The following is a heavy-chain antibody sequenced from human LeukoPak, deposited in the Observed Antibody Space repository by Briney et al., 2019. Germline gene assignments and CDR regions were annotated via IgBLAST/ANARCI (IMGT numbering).Heavy chain of an antibody. J-gene: IGHJ4*02. D-gene: IGHD6-13*01. CDR3: ARTLIAAAGTGPLLDY. V-gene: IGHV1-18*01. CDR1: GYTFTSYG. Sequence: GASVKVSCKASGYTFTSYGISWVRQAPGQGLEWMGWISAYNGNTNYAQKLQGRVTMTTDTSTSTAYMELRSLRSDDTAVYYCARTLIAAAGTGPLLDYWGQGTLVTVSS. CDR2: ISAYNGNT.